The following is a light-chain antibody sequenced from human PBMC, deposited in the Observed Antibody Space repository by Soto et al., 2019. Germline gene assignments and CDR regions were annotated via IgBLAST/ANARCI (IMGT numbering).Light chain of an antibody. CDR1: RSVGNYY. J-gene: IGKJ2*01. CDR2: GTS. Sequence: ELVLTQSPGTLSLSPGERATLSCRASRSVGNYYLAWYQKKPGQAPRVLISGTSSRATGIPDRFSGSGSGTEFTLTISRVEPEDFAVYYCQQYDSWRYTFGQGTKLEIK. CDR3: QQYDSWRYT. V-gene: IGKV3-20*01.